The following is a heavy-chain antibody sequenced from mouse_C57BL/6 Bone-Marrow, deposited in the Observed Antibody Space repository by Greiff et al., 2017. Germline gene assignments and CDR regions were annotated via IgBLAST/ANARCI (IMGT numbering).Heavy chain of an antibody. CDR1: GFNIKDYY. Sequence: EVHLVESGAELVRPGASVKLSCTASGFNIKDYYMHWVKQRPEQGLGWIGRIDPEDGDTEYAPKFQGKATMTADTSSNTAYLQLSSLASEDTAVYYCTTDTYSNQFAYWGQGTLVTVSA. CDR3: TTDTYSNQFAY. CDR2: IDPEDGDT. D-gene: IGHD2-5*01. V-gene: IGHV14-1*01. J-gene: IGHJ3*01.